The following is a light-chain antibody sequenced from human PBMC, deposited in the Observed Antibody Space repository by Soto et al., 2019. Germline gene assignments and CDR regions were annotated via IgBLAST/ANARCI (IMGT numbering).Light chain of an antibody. CDR2: DVS. V-gene: IGLV2-14*03. CDR1: SNDVGGYEY. Sequence: QSALTQPASVSGSPGQSITISCTGTSNDVGGYEYVTWYQHHPGKAPKLMIYDVSNRPSGISDRFSASKSGNTASLTISGVQAEDEAHYYCSLYTSRATLVFGGGTKLNVL. J-gene: IGLJ2*01. CDR3: SLYTSRATLV.